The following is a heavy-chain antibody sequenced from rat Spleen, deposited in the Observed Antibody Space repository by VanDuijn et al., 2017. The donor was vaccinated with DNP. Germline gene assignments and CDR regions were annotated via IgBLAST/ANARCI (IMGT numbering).Heavy chain of an antibody. CDR1: GFSLTSNG. CDR2: IWAGGST. J-gene: IGHJ2*01. V-gene: IGHV2-72*01. Sequence: QVQLEESGPGLMQPSATLSLTCPVSGFSLTSNGVGRVRQPLGKGLVWMGTIWAGGSTNYNSAVQSRLSISRDTSKSQVFLKMNSLQPEDTGTYYCARHRDYYDGHVRFFDYWGQGVMVTLSS. D-gene: IGHD1-12*02. CDR3: ARHRDYYDGHVRFFDY.